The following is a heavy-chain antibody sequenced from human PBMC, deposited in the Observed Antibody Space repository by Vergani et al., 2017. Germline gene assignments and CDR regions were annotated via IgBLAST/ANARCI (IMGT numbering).Heavy chain of an antibody. CDR3: TKGSRGDTGYFFDY. CDR2: VSGSSSTP. D-gene: IGHD5-18*01. J-gene: IGHJ4*02. Sequence: EVQLLESGGGLVQPGGSLRLSCEASGFSFPGYAMSWVRQAPGKGLEWVSSVSGSSSTPYYADSVKGRFIISRDNSKNTLHLQKNSLRADDTAVYYCTKGSRGDTGYFFDYWGQGTLATVSS. CDR1: GFSFPGYA. V-gene: IGHV3-23*01.